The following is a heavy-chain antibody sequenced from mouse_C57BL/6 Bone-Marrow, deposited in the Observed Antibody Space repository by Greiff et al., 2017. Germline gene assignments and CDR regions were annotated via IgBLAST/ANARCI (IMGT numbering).Heavy chain of an antibody. V-gene: IGHV2-6-1*01. CDR2: IWSDGST. J-gene: IGHJ2*01. CDR3: GRQAFDY. CDR1: GFSLTSYG. Sequence: VQLVESGPGLVAPSQSLSITCTVSGFSLTSYGVHWVRQPPGRGLEWLVVIWSDGSTTYNSAPNSSLRISKDNSTSQVFLKMNSLQTDDTAMDNCGRQAFDYWGKGTTLTVSA.